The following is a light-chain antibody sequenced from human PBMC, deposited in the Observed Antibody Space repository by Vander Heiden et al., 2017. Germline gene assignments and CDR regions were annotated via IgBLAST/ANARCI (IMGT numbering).Light chain of an antibody. CDR3: QQYDSYPQT. J-gene: IGKJ1*01. Sequence: IRMTQSPSSFSASTGDRVTLTCRASQAISSYLAWYQQKPEKAPKLLIYAASTLQSGVPSRFSGSGFGTDFTLTISCLQSEDFATYYCQQYDSYPQTFGQGTKVEIK. CDR1: QAISSY. V-gene: IGKV1-8*01. CDR2: AAS.